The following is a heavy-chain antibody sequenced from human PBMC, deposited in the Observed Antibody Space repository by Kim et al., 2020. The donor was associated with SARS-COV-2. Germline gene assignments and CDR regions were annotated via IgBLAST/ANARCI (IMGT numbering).Heavy chain of an antibody. D-gene: IGHD4-17*01. V-gene: IGHV3-9*01. CDR1: GFTFDDYA. CDR2: ISWNSGSI. J-gene: IGHJ2*01. Sequence: GGSLRLSCAASGFTFDDYAMHWVRQAPGKGLEWVSGISWNSGSIGYADSVKGRFTISRDNAKNSLYLQMSSLRAEDTALYYCAKDKTVTPDWYFDLWGRG. CDR3: AKDKTVTPDWYFDL.